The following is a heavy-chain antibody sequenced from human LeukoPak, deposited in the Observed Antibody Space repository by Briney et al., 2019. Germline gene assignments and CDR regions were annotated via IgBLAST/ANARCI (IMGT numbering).Heavy chain of an antibody. CDR2: ISAYNGNT. D-gene: IGHD2-2*02. V-gene: IGHV1-18*01. Sequence: ASVKVSRKASGYTFTSYGISWVRQAPGQGLEWMGWISAYNGNTNYAQKLQGRVTMTTDTSTSTAYMELRSLRSDDTAVYYCARDIVVVPAAISLDYWGQGTLVTVSS. J-gene: IGHJ4*02. CDR3: ARDIVVVPAAISLDY. CDR1: GYTFTSYG.